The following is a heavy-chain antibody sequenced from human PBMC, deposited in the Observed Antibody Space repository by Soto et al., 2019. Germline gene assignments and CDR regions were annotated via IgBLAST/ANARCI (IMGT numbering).Heavy chain of an antibody. Sequence: PGGSLRLSCAASGFTFSGYSMNWVRQAPGKGLEWVSSISSSSSYIYYADSVKGRFTISRDNAKNSLYLQMNSLRAEDTAVYYCARPDTAMVNDAFDIWGQGTMVTVSS. CDR2: ISSSSSYI. J-gene: IGHJ3*02. D-gene: IGHD5-18*01. V-gene: IGHV3-21*01. CDR3: ARPDTAMVNDAFDI. CDR1: GFTFSGYS.